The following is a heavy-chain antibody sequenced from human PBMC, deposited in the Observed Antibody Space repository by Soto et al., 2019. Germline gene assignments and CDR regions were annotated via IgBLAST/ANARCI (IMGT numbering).Heavy chain of an antibody. CDR2: SRNKATSYST. CDR3: ARFRGSYPRGLDY. J-gene: IGHJ4*02. V-gene: IGHV3-72*01. D-gene: IGHD1-26*01. Sequence: EVQLVESGGGLVQPGGSLRLSCAASGFTFSDHYMDWVRQAPGKGLEWVGRSRNKATSYSTEYAASVKGRFTISRDESKNSLYLQLNSLKTEDTAVYYCARFRGSYPRGLDYWGQGTLVTVSS. CDR1: GFTFSDHY.